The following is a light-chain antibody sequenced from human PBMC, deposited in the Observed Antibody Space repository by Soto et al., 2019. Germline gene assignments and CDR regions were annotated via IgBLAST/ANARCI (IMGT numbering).Light chain of an antibody. Sequence: QLVLTQPPSVSGTPGQRVTISCSGSSSNIGTNVVNWYQQFPGTAPKLLIFNNNNRPSGVPDRFSGSKSGSSASLAISGLLSADEADYYCAGWDESLSGPVFGGGTKVTVL. CDR1: SSNIGTNV. CDR3: AGWDESLSGPV. J-gene: IGLJ3*02. CDR2: NNN. V-gene: IGLV1-44*01.